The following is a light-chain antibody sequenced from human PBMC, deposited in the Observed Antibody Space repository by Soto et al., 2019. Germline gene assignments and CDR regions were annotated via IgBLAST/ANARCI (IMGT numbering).Light chain of an antibody. V-gene: IGKV3-20*01. CDR3: QHYGSSLFT. J-gene: IGKJ3*01. CDR1: QSVSSSY. Sequence: EIVLTQSPGTLSLSPGERATLSCRASQSVSSSYLAWYQQKPGQAPRLLIYGASSRATGIPDRFSGSGSGIDFTLTISRLAPEDFAVYYCQHYGSSLFTFGPGTKVDIK. CDR2: GAS.